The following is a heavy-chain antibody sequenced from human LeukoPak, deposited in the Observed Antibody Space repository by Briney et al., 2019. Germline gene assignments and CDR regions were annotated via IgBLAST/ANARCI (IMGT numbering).Heavy chain of an antibody. Sequence: ASVKVSCKASGYTFTSYAMHWVRQAPGQRLEWMGWINAGNGNTKYSQKFQGRVTITRDTSASTANMELTSLKSEDTAVYYCARDSLRYGDYDYWGQGTLVTVSS. D-gene: IGHD4-17*01. V-gene: IGHV1-3*01. J-gene: IGHJ4*02. CDR3: ARDSLRYGDYDY. CDR1: GYTFTSYA. CDR2: INAGNGNT.